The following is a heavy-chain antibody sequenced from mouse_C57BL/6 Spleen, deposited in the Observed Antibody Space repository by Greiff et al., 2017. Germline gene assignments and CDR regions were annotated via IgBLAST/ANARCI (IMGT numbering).Heavy chain of an antibody. CDR2: ISSGSSTI. Sequence: EVKLMESGGGLVKPGGSLKLSCAASGFTFSDYGMHWVRQAPEKGLEWVAYISSGSSTIYYADTVKGRFTISRDNAKNTLFLQMTSLRSEDTAMYYCARHPYGAGFDYWGQGTTLTVSS. D-gene: IGHD1-1*02. J-gene: IGHJ2*01. CDR1: GFTFSDYG. V-gene: IGHV5-17*01. CDR3: ARHPYGAGFDY.